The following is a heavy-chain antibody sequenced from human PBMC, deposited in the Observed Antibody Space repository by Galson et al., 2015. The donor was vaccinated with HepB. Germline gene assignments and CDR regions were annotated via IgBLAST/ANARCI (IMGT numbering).Heavy chain of an antibody. D-gene: IGHD1-1*01. V-gene: IGHV3-7*01. J-gene: IGHJ6*02. CDR2: IKQDGSET. CDR3: ARDRATGNLYYYYYYGMDV. CDR1: RFTFSSYW. Sequence: SLRLSCAASRFTFSSYWMNWVRQAPGKGLEWVANIKQDGSETYYVDSVKGRFTISRDNAKNSLYLQMNSLRAEDTAVYYCARDRATGNLYYYYYYGMDVWGQGTTVTVSS.